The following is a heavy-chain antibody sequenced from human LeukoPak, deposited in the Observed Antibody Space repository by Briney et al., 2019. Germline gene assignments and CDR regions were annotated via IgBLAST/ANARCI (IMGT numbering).Heavy chain of an antibody. J-gene: IGHJ4*02. CDR3: ARDAGANTVPPERTWYFDY. V-gene: IGHV1-69*04. Sequence: AVKVSCKAAGGTFSSYAISWVRHPPGQGLGWMGRIITILGIANYAQKFQGRVTITADKSTSTAYMELSSLRSEDTAVYYCARDAGANTVPPERTWYFDYWGQGTLVTVSS. CDR2: IITILGIA. D-gene: IGHD1-1*01. CDR1: GGTFSSYA.